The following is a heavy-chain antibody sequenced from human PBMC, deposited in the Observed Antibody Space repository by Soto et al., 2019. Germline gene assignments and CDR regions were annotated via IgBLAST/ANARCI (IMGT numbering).Heavy chain of an antibody. CDR3: ARVVDVEEGYFDY. J-gene: IGHJ4*02. CDR1: GFTFSSYA. V-gene: IGHV3-30-3*01. D-gene: IGHD5-12*01. Sequence: QVQLVESGGGVVQPGRSLRLSCAASGFTFSSYAMHWVRQAPGKGLEWVAVISYDGSNKYYADSVKGRFTISRDNSKNTLYLQMNSLRAEDTAVYYCARVVDVEEGYFDYWGQGTLVTVSS. CDR2: ISYDGSNK.